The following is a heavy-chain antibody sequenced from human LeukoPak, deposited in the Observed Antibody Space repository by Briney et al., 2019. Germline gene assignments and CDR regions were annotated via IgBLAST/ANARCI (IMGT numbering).Heavy chain of an antibody. Sequence: SETLSLTCTVSGGSISSGGYYWSWIRQYPGKGLEWIGYIYYSGSTYYNPSLKSRVTISVDTSKNQFSLKLSSVTAADTAVYYCARYPGGYSGYEPYFDYWGQGTLVTVSS. D-gene: IGHD5-12*01. J-gene: IGHJ4*02. CDR2: IYYSGST. V-gene: IGHV4-31*03. CDR1: GGSISSGGYY. CDR3: ARYPGGYSGYEPYFDY.